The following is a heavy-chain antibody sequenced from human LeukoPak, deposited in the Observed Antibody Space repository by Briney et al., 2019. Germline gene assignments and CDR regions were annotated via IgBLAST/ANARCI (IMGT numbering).Heavy chain of an antibody. CDR3: AKDRSYLTTYYTKDY. D-gene: IGHD3-3*01. CDR1: GFTFSNAW. V-gene: IGHV3-15*01. CDR2: TKSKTDGGPT. Sequence: GGSLRLSCAASGFTFSNAWMNWVRQAPGKGLEWVGRTKSKTDGGPTDYAAPVKGRFTISRDDSKNTLYLQMNSLRAEDTAVYYCAKDRSYLTTYYTKDYWGQGTLVTVSS. J-gene: IGHJ4*02.